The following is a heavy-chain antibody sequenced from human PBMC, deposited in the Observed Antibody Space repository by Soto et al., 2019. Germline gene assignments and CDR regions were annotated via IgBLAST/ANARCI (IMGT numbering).Heavy chain of an antibody. D-gene: IGHD3-3*01. J-gene: IGHJ6*02. V-gene: IGHV1-18*01. CDR2: ISAYNGNT. Sequence: ASVKVSCKASGYTFTSYDISWVRQAPGQGLEWMGWISAYNGNTNYAQKLQGRVTMTTDTSTSTAYMELRSLRSDDTAVYYCARERLRFLEWSTSSYYGMDVWGQGTTVTVSS. CDR1: GYTFTSYD. CDR3: ARERLRFLEWSTSSYYGMDV.